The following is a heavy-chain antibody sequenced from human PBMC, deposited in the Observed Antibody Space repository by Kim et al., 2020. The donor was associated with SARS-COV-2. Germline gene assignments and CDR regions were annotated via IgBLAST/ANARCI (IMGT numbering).Heavy chain of an antibody. CDR3: ARVPPPGYDLPGYFDY. J-gene: IGHJ4*02. CDR2: IIPIFGTA. CDR1: GGTFSSYA. D-gene: IGHD5-12*01. V-gene: IGHV1-69*13. Sequence: SVKVSCKASGGTFSSYAISWVRQAPGQGLEWMGGIIPIFGTANYAQKFQGRVTITADESTSTAYMELSSLRSEDTAVYYCARVPPPGYDLPGYFDYWGQGTLVTVSS.